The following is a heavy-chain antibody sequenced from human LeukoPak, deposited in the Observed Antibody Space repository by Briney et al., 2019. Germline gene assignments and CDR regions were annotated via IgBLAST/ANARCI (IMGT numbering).Heavy chain of an antibody. CDR1: GFSFSDSV. J-gene: IGHJ4*02. D-gene: IGHD1-26*01. CDR2: ISHDVKTT. Sequence: LAGKSLRLSCVASGFSFSDSVIHWVRQAPGKGLEWVAVISHDVKTTYYADSVKGRFTISRDNSKNTLYLQMNSLRAEDTAVYYCAKDRSGSYYGFDYWGQGTLVTVSS. CDR3: AKDRSGSYYGFDY. V-gene: IGHV3-30*04.